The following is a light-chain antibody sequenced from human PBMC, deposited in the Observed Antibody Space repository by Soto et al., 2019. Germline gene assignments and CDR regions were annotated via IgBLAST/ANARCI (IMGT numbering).Light chain of an antibody. CDR2: GAS. Sequence: EVVLTQSPGTLSLSPGERATPSCRASQTVSSIFLAWYQQKPGQASRLLIYGASSRATGIPDRFSGSGSGTEFTLTISRLEPEDFAVYYCQQYGSSSWTFGQGTKVDIK. V-gene: IGKV3-20*01. CDR3: QQYGSSSWT. J-gene: IGKJ1*01. CDR1: QTVSSIF.